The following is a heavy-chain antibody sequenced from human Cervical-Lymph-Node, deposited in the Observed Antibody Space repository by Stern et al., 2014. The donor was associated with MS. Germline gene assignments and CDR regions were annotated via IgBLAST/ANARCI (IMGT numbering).Heavy chain of an antibody. D-gene: IGHD1-26*01. CDR3: ASRWSGTYYGQNWFDP. CDR2: IYNSGAR. V-gene: IGHV4-31*03. Sequence: QVQLQESGPGLVKPSQTLSLTCTVSGDSITSGGHYWSWIRQHPGKGLEWIGYIYNSGARFYNPSLKGRVTISLDTSKNQFSLQLSSVTAADTAIYYCASRWSGTYYGQNWFDPWGQGILVTVST. J-gene: IGHJ5*02. CDR1: GDSITSGGHY.